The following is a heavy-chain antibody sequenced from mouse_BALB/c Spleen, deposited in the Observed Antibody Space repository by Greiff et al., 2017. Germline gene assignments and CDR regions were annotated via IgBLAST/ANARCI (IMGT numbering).Heavy chain of an antibody. V-gene: IGHV1-5*01. D-gene: IGHD2-1*01. J-gene: IGHJ3*01. Sequence: EVKLMESGTVLARPGASVKMSCKASGSTFTSYWKHWVKQRPGQGLEWIGAIYPGNSDTSYNQKFKGKAKLTAVTSTSTAYMELSSLTNEDSAVYYCTRGVRGNYGWFAYWGQGTLVTVSA. CDR1: GSTFTSYW. CDR3: TRGVRGNYGWFAY. CDR2: IYPGNSDT.